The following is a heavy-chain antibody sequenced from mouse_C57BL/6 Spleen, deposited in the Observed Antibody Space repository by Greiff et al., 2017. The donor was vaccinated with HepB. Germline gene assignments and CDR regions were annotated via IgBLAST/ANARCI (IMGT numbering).Heavy chain of an antibody. CDR3: ARCARLQTGAGGFDY. CDR2: IYPGDGDT. D-gene: IGHD4-1*01. Sequence: QVQLQQSGPELVKPGASVKISCKASGYAFSSSWMNWVQQRPGKGLEWIGRIYPGDGDTNYNGKFKGKAPLPAGKSSSTAYMQLSSLTSEDSAVSFWARCARLQTGAGGFDYWGQGTTLTVSS. CDR1: GYAFSSSW. J-gene: IGHJ2*01. V-gene: IGHV1-82*01.